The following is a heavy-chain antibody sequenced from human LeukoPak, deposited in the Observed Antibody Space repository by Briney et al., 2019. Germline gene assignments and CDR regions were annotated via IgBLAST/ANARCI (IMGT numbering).Heavy chain of an antibody. CDR3: AKPPYSSGWYGMDV. V-gene: IGHV3-43*02. Sequence: GGSLRLSCAASGFTFSSYWMHWVRQAPGKGLEWVSLISGDGGSTYYADSVKGRFTISRDNSKNSLHLQMNSLRTEDTALYYCAKPPYSSGWYGMDVWGQGTTVTVSS. D-gene: IGHD6-19*01. CDR1: GFTFSSYW. J-gene: IGHJ6*02. CDR2: ISGDGGST.